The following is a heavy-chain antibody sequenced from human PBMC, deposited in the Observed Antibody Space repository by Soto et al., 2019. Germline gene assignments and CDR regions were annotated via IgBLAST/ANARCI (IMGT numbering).Heavy chain of an antibody. Sequence: VQMLESGGGLVQPGGSLRLSCAASGFTFSSYWMSWVRQAPGKGLEWVANIKQDGSEKYYVDSVKGRFTISRDNAKNSLYLQMNSLRAEDTAVYYCARSKAGVWSATSADYWGQGTLVTVSS. D-gene: IGHD2-8*02. CDR3: ARSKAGVWSATSADY. V-gene: IGHV3-7*03. J-gene: IGHJ4*02. CDR1: GFTFSSYW. CDR2: IKQDGSEK.